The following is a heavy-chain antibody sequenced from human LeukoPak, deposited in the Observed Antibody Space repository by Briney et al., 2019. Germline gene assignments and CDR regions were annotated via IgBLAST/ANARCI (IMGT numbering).Heavy chain of an antibody. Sequence: GGSLRLSCAASGFTFSNAWMSWVRQAPGKGLEWVGRIKSKTDGGTTDYAAPVKGRFTISRDDSKNTLYLQMNSLKTEDTAVYYCTTDPRKPIAGLGRNWFDPWGQGTLVTVSS. J-gene: IGHJ5*02. D-gene: IGHD6-13*01. CDR1: GFTFSNAW. CDR2: IKSKTDGGTT. V-gene: IGHV3-15*01. CDR3: TTDPRKPIAGLGRNWFDP.